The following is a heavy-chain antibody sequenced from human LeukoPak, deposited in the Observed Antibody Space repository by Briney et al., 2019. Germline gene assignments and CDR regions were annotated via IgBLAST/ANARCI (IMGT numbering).Heavy chain of an antibody. Sequence: PSETLSLTCAVSGESFNDYYWNWIRQPPEEGLEWVGEIIHSEGTNYNPSHKSRGTLSVDSSKKQFSLKMTSVTAADTAVYYCATGQVKIPSLELRRSSDFYVLDVWGVGTTLTASS. J-gene: IGHJ6*04. CDR2: IIHSEGT. V-gene: IGHV4-34*01. D-gene: IGHD1-26*01. CDR1: GESFNDYY. CDR3: ATGQVKIPSLELRRSSDFYVLDV.